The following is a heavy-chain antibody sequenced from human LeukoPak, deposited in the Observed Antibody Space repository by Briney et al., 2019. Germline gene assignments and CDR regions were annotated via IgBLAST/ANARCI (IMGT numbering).Heavy chain of an antibody. Sequence: PSETLCLTCAVSGGSFSGYYWSWIRQPPGKGLEWIGEINHSGSTNYNPSLKSRVTISVDTSKNQFSLKLSSVTAADTAVYYCARGIVVVPAAMGCYYYYGMDVWGQGTTVTVSS. CDR3: ARGIVVVPAAMGCYYYYGMDV. J-gene: IGHJ6*02. V-gene: IGHV4-34*01. D-gene: IGHD2-2*01. CDR1: GGSFSGYY. CDR2: INHSGST.